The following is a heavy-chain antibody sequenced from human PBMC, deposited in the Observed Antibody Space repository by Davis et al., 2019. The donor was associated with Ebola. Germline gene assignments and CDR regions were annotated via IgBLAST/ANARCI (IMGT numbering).Heavy chain of an antibody. CDR3: AREIESGSCCFIDD. V-gene: IGHV3-11*01. D-gene: IGHD2-15*01. CDR2: IRCRGYTI. CDR1: GFTFSDYY. Sequence: PGGSLRLSCAASGFTFSDYYMTWIRQAPGKGLEWISAIRCRGYTIYEADSVKGRFTISRDNRKNSLYLEMNSLRVEDTAVYYCAREIESGSCCFIDDWGQGTLVTVSS. J-gene: IGHJ4*02.